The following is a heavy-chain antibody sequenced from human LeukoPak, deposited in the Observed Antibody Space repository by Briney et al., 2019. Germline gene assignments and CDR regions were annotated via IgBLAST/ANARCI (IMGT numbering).Heavy chain of an antibody. Sequence: NPSETLSLTCTVSGGSIGNSNYYWAWIRQPPGKGLEWIGTIYFNEATQYNPSLKSRVSLSVDKSKNQFSLKLTSVTAADAAIYYCAREVRIPTVAETGDCWGQGTLVTVSS. D-gene: IGHD6-19*01. V-gene: IGHV4-39*02. CDR3: AREVRIPTVAETGDC. J-gene: IGHJ4*02. CDR1: GGSIGNSNYY. CDR2: IYFNEAT.